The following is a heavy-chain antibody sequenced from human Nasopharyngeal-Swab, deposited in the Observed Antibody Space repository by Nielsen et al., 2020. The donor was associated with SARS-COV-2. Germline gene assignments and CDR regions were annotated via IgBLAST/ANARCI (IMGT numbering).Heavy chain of an antibody. D-gene: IGHD5-18*01. CDR1: GGSISSGDYY. CDR2: IYYSGST. Sequence: LRLSCTVSGGSISSGDYYWCWIGQPPGKGLEWIGYIYYSGSTYYNPSLKSRVTISVDTSKTQFSLKLNSVTAADTAVYYCARGGYSYGTDYWGQGTLVTVSS. CDR3: ARGGYSYGTDY. V-gene: IGHV4-30-4*01. J-gene: IGHJ4*01.